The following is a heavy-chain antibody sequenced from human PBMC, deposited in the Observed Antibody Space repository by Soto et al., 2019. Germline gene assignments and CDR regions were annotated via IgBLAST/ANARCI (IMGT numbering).Heavy chain of an antibody. J-gene: IGHJ4*02. Sequence: GGSLRLSCAASGFTFSNAWMNWVRQAPGKGLEWVGRIKSKTDGGTTDYAAPVKGRFTISRDDSKNTLYLQMNSLKTEDTAVYYCTTSTGTTRPLNRIRLDYWGQGTLVTVSS. CDR2: IKSKTDGGTT. CDR1: GFTFSNAW. D-gene: IGHD1-1*01. V-gene: IGHV3-15*07. CDR3: TTSTGTTRPLNRIRLDY.